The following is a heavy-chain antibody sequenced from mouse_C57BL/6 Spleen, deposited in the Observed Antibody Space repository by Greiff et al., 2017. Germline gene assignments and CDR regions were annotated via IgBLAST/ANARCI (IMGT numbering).Heavy chain of an antibody. CDR3: VGEDGSNWYFDV. D-gene: IGHD1-1*01. CDR2: IRSKSSNYAT. CDR1: GFTFNTYA. V-gene: IGHV10-3*01. J-gene: IGHJ1*03. Sequence: EVMLVESGGGLVQPKGSLKLSCAASGFTFNTYAMHWVRQAPGKGLEWVARIRSKSSNYATYYADSVKDRFTISRDDSQSMLYLQMNNLKTEDTAMYYCVGEDGSNWYFDVWGTGTTVTVSS.